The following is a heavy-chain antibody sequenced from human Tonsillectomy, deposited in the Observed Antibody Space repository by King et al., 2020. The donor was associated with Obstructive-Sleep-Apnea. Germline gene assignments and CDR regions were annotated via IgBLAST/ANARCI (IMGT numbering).Heavy chain of an antibody. CDR1: AFTFSSYA. CDR2: IHATGDNT. Sequence: VQLVESGGGLAQPGGSLRLSCAASAFTFSSYAMSWVRQAPGKGLEWVSGIHATGDNTYYADSVKGRFTISRDNSQNTLYLQMNSLRAEDTAVYYCAKDIWRRRLAPFDYWGQGTLVTVSS. CDR3: AKDIWRRRLAPFDY. V-gene: IGHV3-23*04. J-gene: IGHJ4*02. D-gene: IGHD3-10*01.